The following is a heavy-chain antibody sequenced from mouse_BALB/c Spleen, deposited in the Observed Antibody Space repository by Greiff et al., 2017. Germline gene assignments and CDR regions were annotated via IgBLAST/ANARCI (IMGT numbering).Heavy chain of an antibody. Sequence: EVQRVESGTVLARPGASVKMSCKASGYTFTSYWMHWVKQRPGQGLEWIGAIYPGNSDTSYNQKFKGKAKLTAVTSTSTAYMELSSLTNEDSAVYYCTRKREIRIYYGYDDGYFDVWGAGTTVTVSS. V-gene: IGHV1-5*01. CDR2: IYPGNSDT. CDR3: TRKREIRIYYGYDDGYFDV. J-gene: IGHJ1*01. CDR1: GYTFTSYW. D-gene: IGHD2-2*01.